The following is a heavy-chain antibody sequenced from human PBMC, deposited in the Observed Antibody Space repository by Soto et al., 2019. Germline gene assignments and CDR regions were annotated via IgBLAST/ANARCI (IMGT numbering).Heavy chain of an antibody. CDR2: IIAIFGTA. CDR3: ARDSLLWFGHSTYYFDY. CDR1: GGTFSSYA. V-gene: IGHV1-69*01. Sequence: QVQLVQSGPAVKKPGSSVKVSCKASGGTFSSYAISWVRQAPGQGLEWMGGIIAIFGTANYAQKLQVRVTITADEPTSTAYMELSSLRSADTAVYYCARDSLLWFGHSTYYFDYWGQGTLVTVSS. J-gene: IGHJ4*02. D-gene: IGHD3-10*01.